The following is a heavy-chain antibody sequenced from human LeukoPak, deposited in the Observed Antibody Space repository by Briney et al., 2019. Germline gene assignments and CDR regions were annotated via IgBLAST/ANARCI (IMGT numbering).Heavy chain of an antibody. Sequence: GGSLRLSCEASGFTFSEHWMSWVRQAPGKGLEWVANINQGGSEKYYVDSVKGRFSISRDNAQNSLYLQMNSLRAEDTSVYYCARESRVPTAIGYYYYMDVWGKGTTVTVSS. J-gene: IGHJ6*03. CDR1: GFTFSEHW. D-gene: IGHD2-2*01. CDR3: ARESRVPTAIGYYYYMDV. CDR2: INQGGSEK. V-gene: IGHV3-7*01.